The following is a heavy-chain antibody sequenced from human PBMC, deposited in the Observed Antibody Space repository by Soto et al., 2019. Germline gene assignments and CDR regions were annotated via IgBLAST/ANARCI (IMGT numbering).Heavy chain of an antibody. J-gene: IGHJ2*01. CDR3: ARHGPYSSGCSSYWYFDL. Sequence: PSETLSLTCTVSGGSISSYYWSWIRQPPGKGLEWIGYIYYSGSTNYNPSLKSRVTISVDTSKNQFSLKLSSVTAADTAVYYCARHGPYSSGCSSYWYFDLWGRGALVTVSS. CDR2: IYYSGST. CDR1: GGSISSYY. D-gene: IGHD6-19*01. V-gene: IGHV4-59*08.